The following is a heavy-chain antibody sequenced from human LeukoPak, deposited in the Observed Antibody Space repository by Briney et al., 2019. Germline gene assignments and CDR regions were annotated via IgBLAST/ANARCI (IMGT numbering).Heavy chain of an antibody. J-gene: IGHJ6*03. D-gene: IGHD3-3*01. CDR2: IYYSGST. V-gene: IGHV4-39*07. CDR3: ARVEKRHFTWYYYYYMDV. CDR1: GGSIRSGGYY. Sequence: PSETLSLTCTVSGGSIRSGGYYWGWIRQPPGKGLEWIATIYYSGSTYSNPSLKSRVSISVDTSKNQFSLKATSVTAADTAVYYCARVEKRHFTWYYYYYMDVWGKGTTVTVSS.